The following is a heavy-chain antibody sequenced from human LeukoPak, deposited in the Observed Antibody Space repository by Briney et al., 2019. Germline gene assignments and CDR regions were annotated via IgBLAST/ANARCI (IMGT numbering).Heavy chain of an antibody. Sequence: GGSLRLPCAASGFTFSTYWMHWVRQAPGKGLVWVSRINSDGSSTSYADSVKGRFTISRDNAKNTLFLQMNSLRAEDTAVYYCARGKYYGMDVWGQGTTVTVSS. CDR2: INSDGSST. V-gene: IGHV3-74*01. J-gene: IGHJ6*02. CDR3: ARGKYYGMDV. CDR1: GFTFSTYW.